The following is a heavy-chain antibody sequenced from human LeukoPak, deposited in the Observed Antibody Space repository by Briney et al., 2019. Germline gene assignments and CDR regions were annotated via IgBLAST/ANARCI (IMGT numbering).Heavy chain of an antibody. CDR3: ARVPTVTIYYYYYYMDV. J-gene: IGHJ6*03. Sequence: SVKVSCKASGGTFSSYAIRWVRQAPGQGPEWMGGIIPTFGTANYAQKFQGRVTITADESTSTAYMELSSLRSEDTAVYYCARVPTVTIYYYYYYMDVWGKGTTVTVSS. CDR1: GGTFSSYA. D-gene: IGHD4-11*01. V-gene: IGHV1-69*13. CDR2: IIPTFGTA.